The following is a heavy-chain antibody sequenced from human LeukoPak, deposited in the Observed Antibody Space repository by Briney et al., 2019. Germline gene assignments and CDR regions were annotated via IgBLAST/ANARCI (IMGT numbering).Heavy chain of an antibody. CDR2: IIPIFGTA. Sequence: ASVKVSCKASGGTFSSYAISWVRQAPGQGLEWMGGIIPIFGTANYAQKFQGRVTITAGESTSTAYMELSSLRSEDTAVYYCASGYCSGGSCYYYGMDVWGQGTTVTVSS. CDR1: GGTFSSYA. CDR3: ASGYCSGGSCYYYGMDV. D-gene: IGHD2-15*01. V-gene: IGHV1-69*13. J-gene: IGHJ6*02.